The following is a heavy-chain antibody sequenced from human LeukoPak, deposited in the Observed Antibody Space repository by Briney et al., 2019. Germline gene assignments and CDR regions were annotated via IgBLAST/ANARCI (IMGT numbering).Heavy chain of an antibody. V-gene: IGHV4-34*01. J-gene: IGHJ6*02. CDR3: ARGPAPFYCSGGSCYGGDYYYYGMDV. CDR2: INHSGST. D-gene: IGHD2-15*01. Sequence: SETLSLTCAVYGGSFSGYYWSWIRQPPGKGLEWIGEINHSGSTNYNPSLTSRVTISVDTSKNQFSLKLSSVTAADTAVYYCARGPAPFYCSGGSCYGGDYYYYGMDVWGQGTTVTVSS. CDR1: GGSFSGYY.